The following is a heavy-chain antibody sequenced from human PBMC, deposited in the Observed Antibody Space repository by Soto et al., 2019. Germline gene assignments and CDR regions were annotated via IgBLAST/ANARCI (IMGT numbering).Heavy chain of an antibody. J-gene: IGHJ6*03. CDR1: GGSISSSSYY. Sequence: SETLSLTCTVSGGSISSSSYYWGWIRQPPGKGLEWIGSIYYSGSTYYNPSLKSRVTISVDTSKNQFSLKLSSVTAADTAVYYCARHSLVVVPTPRRSYYMDVWGKGTTVTVSS. CDR3: ARHSLVVVPTPRRSYYMDV. CDR2: IYYSGST. D-gene: IGHD2-2*01. V-gene: IGHV4-39*01.